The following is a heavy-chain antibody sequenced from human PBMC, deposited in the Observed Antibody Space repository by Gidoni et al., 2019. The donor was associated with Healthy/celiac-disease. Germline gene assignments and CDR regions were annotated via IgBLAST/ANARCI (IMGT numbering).Heavy chain of an antibody. CDR2: IWYDGSNK. CDR1: GFTFRSYG. D-gene: IGHD3-10*01. J-gene: IGHJ4*02. V-gene: IGHV3-33*01. CDR3: ARDLYYYGSGVVEYYFDY. Sequence: QVQLVESGVGVVQPGRSLRLSCAASGFTFRSYGMHWVRQAPGKGLEWVAVIWYDGSNKYYADSVKGRFTISRDNSKNTLYLQMNSLRAEDTAVYYCARDLYYYGSGVVEYYFDYWGQGTLVTVSS.